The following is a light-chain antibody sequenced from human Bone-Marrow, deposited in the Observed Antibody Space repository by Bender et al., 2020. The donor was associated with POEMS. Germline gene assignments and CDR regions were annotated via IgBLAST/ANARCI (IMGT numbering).Light chain of an antibody. CDR3: QSYDSSLSGFWV. CDR2: DVT. J-gene: IGLJ3*02. Sequence: QSALTQPRSVSGSPGQSVTIPCTGTSSDVGVHNYVSWYRQYPGKAPEFMIYDVTKRPSGVPDRFSGSKSGTSASLAISGLQAEDEAEYYWQSYDSSLSGFWVFGGGTKLTVL. V-gene: IGLV2-11*01. CDR1: SSDVGVHNY.